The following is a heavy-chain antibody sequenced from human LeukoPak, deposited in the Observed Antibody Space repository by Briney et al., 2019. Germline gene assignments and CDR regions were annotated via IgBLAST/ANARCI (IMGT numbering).Heavy chain of an antibody. D-gene: IGHD3-10*01. V-gene: IGHV3-9*03. J-gene: IGHJ4*02. Sequence: GGSLRLSCAASGFTFDDYAMHWVRQAPGKGLEWVSGISWNSGSIGYADSVKSRFTISRDNAKNSLYLQMNSLRTEDMALYYCAKGIGSGSYLFDYWGQGTLVTVSS. CDR3: AKGIGSGSYLFDY. CDR2: ISWNSGSI. CDR1: GFTFDDYA.